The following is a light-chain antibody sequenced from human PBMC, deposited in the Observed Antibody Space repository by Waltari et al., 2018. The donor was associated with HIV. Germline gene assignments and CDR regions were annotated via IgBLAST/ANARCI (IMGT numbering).Light chain of an antibody. Sequence: ETVMTQSPATLSVSPGARCIVSCMASQTIGINLAWYQQKPGQGPRLLIYGASTRATGIPGRFNGTGSGTEFTLTISGLQSEDFAIYYCQEYNSWPPRYTFGQGTKVEMK. CDR2: GAS. J-gene: IGKJ2*01. CDR1: QTIGIN. V-gene: IGKV3-15*01. CDR3: QEYNSWPPRYT.